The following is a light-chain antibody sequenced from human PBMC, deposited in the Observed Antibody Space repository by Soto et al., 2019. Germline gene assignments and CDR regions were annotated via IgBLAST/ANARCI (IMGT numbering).Light chain of an antibody. Sequence: EIVLTQSPGTLSLSPGERATLSCRASQSVSSTYLVWYQQKPGQAPRLLIYGATSRASGIPDRFSGSGSGTDFTLTISRLEPEDFAVYYCQQFGESLTFGPGTKVDIK. CDR3: QQFGESLT. J-gene: IGKJ3*01. CDR1: QSVSSTY. V-gene: IGKV3-20*01. CDR2: GAT.